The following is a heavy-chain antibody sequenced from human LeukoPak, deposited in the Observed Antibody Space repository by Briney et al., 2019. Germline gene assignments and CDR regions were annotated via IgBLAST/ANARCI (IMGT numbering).Heavy chain of an antibody. CDR3: ARVEGVGSTGPFDY. Sequence: PSETLSLTCTVSGYSISSDCYWGWIRQPPGKGLQWIGSIYHSGSTYHNPSLKSRVTISVDTSKNQFSLKLSSVTDADTAVYYCARVEGVGSTGPFDYWGQGTLVTVSS. CDR2: IYHSGST. D-gene: IGHD1-26*01. V-gene: IGHV4-38-2*02. J-gene: IGHJ4*02. CDR1: GYSISSDCY.